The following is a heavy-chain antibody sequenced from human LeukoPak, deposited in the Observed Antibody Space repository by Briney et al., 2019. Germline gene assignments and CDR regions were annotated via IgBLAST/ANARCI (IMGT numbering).Heavy chain of an antibody. Sequence: PGGSLRLSCAASGFTFSNYNMNWVRQAPGKGLEWVSCISTRSTYIYYADSVKGRFSISRDNSKKMLYLQMNSLRAEDTAVYYCAKEAPYSSSWYGDFDYWGQGTLVTVSS. J-gene: IGHJ4*02. V-gene: IGHV3-21*04. CDR2: ISTRSTYI. CDR3: AKEAPYSSSWYGDFDY. D-gene: IGHD6-13*01. CDR1: GFTFSNYN.